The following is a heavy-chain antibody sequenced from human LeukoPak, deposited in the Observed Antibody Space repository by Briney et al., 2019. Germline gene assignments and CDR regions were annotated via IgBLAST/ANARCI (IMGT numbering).Heavy chain of an antibody. Sequence: ASVKVSCKASGYTFTSYDINWVRQATGQGLEWMGWMNPNSGNTGYAQKFQGRVTMTTDIFTTTAYMELRSLGFDDTAVYYCARHDEEFGELSWFAPWGQGTLVTVSS. J-gene: IGHJ5*02. CDR1: GYTFTSYD. CDR3: ARHDEEFGELSWFAP. CDR2: MNPNSGNT. V-gene: IGHV1-8*02. D-gene: IGHD3-10*01.